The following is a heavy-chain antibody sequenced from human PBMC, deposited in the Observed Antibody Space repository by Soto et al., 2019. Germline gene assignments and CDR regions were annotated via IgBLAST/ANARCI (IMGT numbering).Heavy chain of an antibody. D-gene: IGHD1-26*01. CDR2: IYYSGST. J-gene: IGHJ6*02. V-gene: IGHV4-39*01. CDR3: AGLGPPDYCLDV. CDR1: GVSISSSSYY. Sequence: SETLSLTCTVSGVSISSSSYYWGWIRQPPGKGLEWIGSIYYSGSTYYNPSLKSRVTISVDTSKNQFSLKLSSVTAADTAVYYCAGLGPPDYCLDVWGQGTTVTVSS.